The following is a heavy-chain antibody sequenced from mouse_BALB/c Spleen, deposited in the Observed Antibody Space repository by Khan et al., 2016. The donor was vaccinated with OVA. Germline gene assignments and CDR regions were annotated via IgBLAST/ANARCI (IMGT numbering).Heavy chain of an antibody. CDR1: GYTFADYE. J-gene: IGHJ4*01. CDR2: IDPETDST. D-gene: IGHD1-1*01. CDR3: TRGSAYSMDY. V-gene: IGHV1-15*01. Sequence: QVQLQQSGAELVRPGASVTLSCKASGYTFADYEMHWVKQTPVHGLEWIGAIDPETDSTAYNQKFKGKATLTADKSSNTVYMELRSLTSEDSAVYYCTRGSAYSMDYWDQGTSVTVSS.